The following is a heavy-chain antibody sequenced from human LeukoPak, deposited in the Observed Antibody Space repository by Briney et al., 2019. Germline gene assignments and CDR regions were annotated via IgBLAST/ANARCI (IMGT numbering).Heavy chain of an antibody. J-gene: IGHJ6*03. V-gene: IGHV1-8*02. D-gene: IGHD5-12*01. CDR2: MNPNSGNT. CDR1: GYTFTSYG. Sequence: EASVKVSCKASGYTFTSYGISWVRQAPGQGLEWMGWMNPNSGNTGYAQKFQGRVTMTRNTSISTAYMELSSLRSEDTAVYYCARGVGLPYYYYYMDVWGKGTTVTVSS. CDR3: ARGVGLPYYYYYMDV.